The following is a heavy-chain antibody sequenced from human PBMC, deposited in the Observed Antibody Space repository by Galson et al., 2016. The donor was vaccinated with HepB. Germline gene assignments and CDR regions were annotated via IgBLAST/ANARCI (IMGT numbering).Heavy chain of an antibody. J-gene: IGHJ5*01. D-gene: IGHD2-21*02. CDR2: ISHNGEMT. CDR1: GFTFSNFA. Sequence: SLRLSCAASGFTFSNFAMSWVRQSPKTGLEWVSSISHNGEMTYDADFVEGRFTIARDNANNTVYLQMNSLRAGDTAVYYCVKDHVASSVTDWFDSWGQGILVTVSS. V-gene: IGHV3-23*01. CDR3: VKDHVASSVTDWFDS.